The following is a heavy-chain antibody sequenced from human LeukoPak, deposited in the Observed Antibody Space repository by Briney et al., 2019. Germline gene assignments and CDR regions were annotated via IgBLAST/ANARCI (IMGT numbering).Heavy chain of an antibody. CDR1: GGSISCYY. Sequence: SETLSLTCTVSGGSISCYYWSWIRQPPGKRLEWIGYIYYSGSTNYNPSLKSRVTISVDTSKNQFSLSLDSVTAADTAVYYCARGLASGYPPIPFDYWGQGTLVTVSS. D-gene: IGHD3-3*01. J-gene: IGHJ4*02. CDR3: ARGLASGYPPIPFDY. V-gene: IGHV4-59*12. CDR2: IYYSGST.